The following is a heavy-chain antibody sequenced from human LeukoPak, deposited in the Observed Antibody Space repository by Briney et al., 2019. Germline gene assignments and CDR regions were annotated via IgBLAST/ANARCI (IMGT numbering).Heavy chain of an antibody. V-gene: IGHV3-21*01. Sequence: GGYLRLSCAASGFTFRWCRMNLVRQAAGEGLEWVSSISSSSSYIYYADSVKGRFTISRDNAKNSLYLQMNSLRAEDTAVYYCARAGVGATLNFNYGGQGTLVTVSS. D-gene: IGHD1-26*01. CDR1: GFTFRWCR. CDR3: ARAGVGATLNFNY. CDR2: ISSSSSYI. J-gene: IGHJ4*02.